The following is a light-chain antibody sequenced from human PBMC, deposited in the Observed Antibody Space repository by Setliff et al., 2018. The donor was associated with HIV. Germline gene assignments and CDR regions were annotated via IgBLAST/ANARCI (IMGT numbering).Light chain of an antibody. CDR1: RNDVGRYDL. V-gene: IGLV2-23*01. CDR2: QAS. Sequence: QSALTQPASVSGSPGQSITISCSGTRNDVGRYDLVSWYQQHPGKAPKLMIYQASRRPSGVSNRFSASKSGNTASLTISGLQAEDEADYFCCSHAGSGTYSFATGTRSPS. CDR3: CSHAGSGTYS. J-gene: IGLJ1*01.